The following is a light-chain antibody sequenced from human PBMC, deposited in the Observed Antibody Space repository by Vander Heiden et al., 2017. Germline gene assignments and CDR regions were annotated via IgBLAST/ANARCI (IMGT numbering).Light chain of an antibody. CDR2: GAS. CDR1: QSVGTNY. CDR3: QQYGTSPLT. Sequence: ETVLTQSPGTLSLSPGERATLSCGASQSVGTNYVAWHQQKPGQAPRLLIYGASTRPTGIPDRFSGSGSGTDFTLTISRLEHEDFAVYYCQQYGTSPLTFGPGTKVDIK. V-gene: IGKV3-20*01. J-gene: IGKJ3*01.